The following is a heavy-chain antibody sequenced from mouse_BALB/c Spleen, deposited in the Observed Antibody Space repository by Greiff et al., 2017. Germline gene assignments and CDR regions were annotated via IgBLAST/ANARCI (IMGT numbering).Heavy chain of an antibody. J-gene: IGHJ3*01. V-gene: IGHV3-2*02. CDR2: ISYSGST. D-gene: IGHD2-3*01. CDR1: GYSITSDDV. Sequence: EVMLVESGPGLVKPSQSLSLTCTVSGYSITSDDVWNWIRQFPGNKLEWMGYISYSGSTSYNPSLKSRISITRDTSKNQFFLQLNSVTTEDTATYYCARDGYYLLWFAYWGQGTLVTVSA. CDR3: ARDGYYLLWFAY.